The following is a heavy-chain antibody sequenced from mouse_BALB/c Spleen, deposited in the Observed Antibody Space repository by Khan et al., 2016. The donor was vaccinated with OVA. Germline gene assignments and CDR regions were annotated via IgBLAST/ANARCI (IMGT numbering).Heavy chain of an antibody. CDR2: IYTYTGEP. V-gene: IGHV9-3-1*01. Sequence: QIQLVQSGPELKKPGETVKISCKASGYIFTNYGMNWVKQAPGQGLKWMGWIYTYTGEPTYADDLRGRFAFTLETSASTAYLQINNLKNEDTATNICARGAFNYGRRKNGWFAYWGQGTLVTVSA. CDR1: GYIFTNYG. CDR3: ARGAFNYGRRKNGWFAY. J-gene: IGHJ3*01. D-gene: IGHD1-1*01.